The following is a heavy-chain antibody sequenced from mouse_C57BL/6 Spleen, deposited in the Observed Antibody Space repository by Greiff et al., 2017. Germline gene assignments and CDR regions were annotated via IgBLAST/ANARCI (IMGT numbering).Heavy chain of an antibody. Sequence: EVQLQQSGPELVKPGASVKIPCKASGYTFTDYNMDWVKQSHGKSLEWIGDINPNNGGTIYNQKFKGKATLTVDKSSSTAYMELRNLTSEDTAVYYCARSQFITTVVAPFDYWGQGTTLTVSS. CDR3: ARSQFITTVVAPFDY. CDR2: INPNNGGT. D-gene: IGHD1-1*01. V-gene: IGHV1-18*01. J-gene: IGHJ2*01. CDR1: GYTFTDYN.